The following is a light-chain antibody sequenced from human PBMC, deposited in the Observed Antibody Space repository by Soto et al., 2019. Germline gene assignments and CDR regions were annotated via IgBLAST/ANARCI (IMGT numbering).Light chain of an antibody. CDR2: AAS. CDR3: LQHNNYPHT. CDR1: QGIGND. Sequence: DIQMTQSPSSVSASIGDRVTITCRASQGIGNDLGWYQQKAGKAPRRLIYAASTLQRGVPSRFSGSGSGTDFTLTISGLQPEGFATYYCLQHNNYPHTFGQGTRVDNK. J-gene: IGKJ1*01. V-gene: IGKV1-17*01.